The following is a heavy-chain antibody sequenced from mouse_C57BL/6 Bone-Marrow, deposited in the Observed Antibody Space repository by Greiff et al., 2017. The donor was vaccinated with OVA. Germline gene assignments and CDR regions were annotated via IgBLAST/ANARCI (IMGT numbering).Heavy chain of an antibody. CDR1: GYTFTSYT. CDR2: INPSSGYT. Sequence: QVQLKESGAELARPGASVKMSCKASGYTFTSYTMHWVKQRPGQGLEWIGYINPSSGYTKYNQKFKDKATLTADKSSSTAYMQLSSLTSEDSAVYYCARHYYGSSFRYFDVWGTGTTVTVSS. D-gene: IGHD1-1*01. J-gene: IGHJ1*03. V-gene: IGHV1-4*01. CDR3: ARHYYGSSFRYFDV.